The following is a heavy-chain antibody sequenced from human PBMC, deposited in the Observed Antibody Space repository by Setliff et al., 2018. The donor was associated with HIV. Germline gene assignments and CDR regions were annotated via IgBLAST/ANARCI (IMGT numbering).Heavy chain of an antibody. J-gene: IGHJ3*01. CDR2: ISAYNGNT. V-gene: IGHV1-18*01. Sequence: GASVKVSCKASGYTFTSYGISWVRQAPGQGLEWMGWISAYNGNTNYAQTLQGRVTMTTDTSTSTAYMELRSLRSDDTAVYYCAREYYDFWSGHRSRDAFDVWGQGTTVTVSS. CDR3: AREYYDFWSGHRSRDAFDV. CDR1: GYTFTSYG. D-gene: IGHD3-3*01.